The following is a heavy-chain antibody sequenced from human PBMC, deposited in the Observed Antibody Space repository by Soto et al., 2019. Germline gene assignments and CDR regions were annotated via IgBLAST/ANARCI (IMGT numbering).Heavy chain of an antibody. CDR1: GASISSFN. Sequence: SETLSLTCSVSGASISSFNWNWIRQPAGKGPEWVGRLNIAGTINYNPSLKSRITMSMDTSKNQISLHLRSVTAADTAIYYCARDRGEYTSSWFWYFSHWGHGTLVTVSS. CDR3: ARDRGEYTSSWFWYFSH. V-gene: IGHV4-4*07. D-gene: IGHD6-13*01. J-gene: IGHJ2*01. CDR2: LNIAGTI.